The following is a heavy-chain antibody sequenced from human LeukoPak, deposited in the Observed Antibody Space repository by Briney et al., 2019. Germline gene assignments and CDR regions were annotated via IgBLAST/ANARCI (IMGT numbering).Heavy chain of an antibody. V-gene: IGHV3-23*01. J-gene: IGHJ4*02. D-gene: IGHD3-10*01. Sequence: GGSLRLSCAASGFTFGRNAMSWVRQAPGKSLEWVSSISGGGGSESYADSVKGRFTISRDNSKNTMNLQMNSLRDEDTAVYYCAKILQSYYYGGFEYWGQGALVTVSS. CDR2: ISGGGGSE. CDR3: AKILQSYYYGGFEY. CDR1: GFTFGRNA.